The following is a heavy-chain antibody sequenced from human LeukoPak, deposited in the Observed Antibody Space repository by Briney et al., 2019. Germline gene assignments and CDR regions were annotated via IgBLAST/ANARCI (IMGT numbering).Heavy chain of an antibody. CDR1: GFTFSSYG. V-gene: IGHV3-30*02. J-gene: IGHJ5*02. CDR2: IRYDGSNK. CDR3: AKDLRFVIEYNWFDH. D-gene: IGHD3-3*01. Sequence: PGGSLRLSCAASGFTFSSYGMHWVRQAPGKGLEWVAFIRYDGSNKYYADSVKSRFTISRDNSKNTLYLQMNSLRAEDTAVYYCAKDLRFVIEYNWFDHWGQGTLVTVSS.